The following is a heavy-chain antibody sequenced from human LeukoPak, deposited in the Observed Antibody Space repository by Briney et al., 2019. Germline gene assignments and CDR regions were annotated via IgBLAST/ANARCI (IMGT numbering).Heavy chain of an antibody. D-gene: IGHD6-6*01. CDR1: GFTFTSYA. V-gene: IGHV3-23*01. J-gene: IGHJ5*02. Sequence: GGSLRLSCAASGFTFTSYAMSWVRQAPGNGLEWVSAISGSGGSTYYADSVKGRFTISRDNSKNTLYLQMNSLRAEDTAVYYCAKDGSSSPGWGWFDPWGQGTLVTVSS. CDR3: AKDGSSSPGWGWFDP. CDR2: ISGSGGST.